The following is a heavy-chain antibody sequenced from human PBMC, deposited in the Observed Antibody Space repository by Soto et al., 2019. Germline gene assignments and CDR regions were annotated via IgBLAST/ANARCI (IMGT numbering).Heavy chain of an antibody. V-gene: IGHV1-2*02. CDR2: INPKSDDT. CDR3: ARKHSLDYIRWGLDP. D-gene: IGHD4-4*01. J-gene: IGHJ5*02. CDR1: GYPXTDNQ. Sequence: SXKVSFKASGYPXTDNQIHWLRRAPGQGLEWMGRINPKSDDTNYAQKFQGRVTMTRDTSIDTAYLELTGLTSDDTSTYYCARKHSLDYIRWGLDPWGQGTLVTVSS.